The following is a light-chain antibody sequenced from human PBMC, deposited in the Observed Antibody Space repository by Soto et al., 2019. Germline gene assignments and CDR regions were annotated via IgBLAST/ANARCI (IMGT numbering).Light chain of an antibody. J-gene: IGLJ2*01. CDR2: DDS. CDR3: QASHSSSDL. V-gene: IGLV3-21*02. CDR1: DIGSKS. Sequence: SYELTQPPSVSVAPGQTARITCGGNDIGSKSVNWYQPKPGQAPVLVVYDDSNRPSGIPERFSGSNSGNTATLTISRVDAGDVADYYCQASHSSSDLFGGGTKLTVL.